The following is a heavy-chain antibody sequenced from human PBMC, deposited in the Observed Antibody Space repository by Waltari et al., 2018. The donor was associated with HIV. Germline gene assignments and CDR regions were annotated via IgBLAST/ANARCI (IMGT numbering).Heavy chain of an antibody. V-gene: IGHV4-30-2*01. J-gene: IGHJ6*02. D-gene: IGHD2-21*02. Sequence: QLRLQESGSGLVKPSQTLSLTCVVSGGSISSAGYSWSWIRQPPGKGLEWIGNIYHSGISFYTPSLKSRVTISVDRSKNQLSLNLTSVTAADTGVYFCARGDPDYGMDVWGQGTTVTVS. CDR1: GGSISSAGYS. CDR2: IYHSGIS. CDR3: ARGDPDYGMDV.